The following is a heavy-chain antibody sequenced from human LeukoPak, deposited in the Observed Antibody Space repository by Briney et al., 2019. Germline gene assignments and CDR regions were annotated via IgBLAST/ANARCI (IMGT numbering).Heavy chain of an antibody. D-gene: IGHD1-26*01. J-gene: IGHJ4*02. CDR3: ASVMGPTVFAY. Sequence: PGGSLRLSCAASGIILSTYNMNWVRQAPGKGLEWVASISSSSSFIYYADSVRGRFTISRDNAKRSLYLEMNSLRAEDTAVYYCASVMGPTVFAYWGQGTLVTVSS. V-gene: IGHV3-21*01. CDR1: GIILSTYN. CDR2: ISSSSSFI.